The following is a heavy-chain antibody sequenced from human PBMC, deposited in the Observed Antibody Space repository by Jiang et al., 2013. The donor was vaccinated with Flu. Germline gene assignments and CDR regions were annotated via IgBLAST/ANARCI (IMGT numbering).Heavy chain of an antibody. J-gene: IGHJ5*02. Sequence: QLLESGGGLVQPGGSLRLSCAGSGFTFRSYAMSWVRQAPGKGLEWVSSISGSGDATYYADSVKGRFTISRDNSKNTLYLQMNSLGAEDTAIYYCATHTKGFDPWGQGTLVTVSS. D-gene: IGHD1-1*01. V-gene: IGHV3-23*01. CDR1: GFTFRSYA. CDR2: ISGSGDAT. CDR3: ATHTKGFDP.